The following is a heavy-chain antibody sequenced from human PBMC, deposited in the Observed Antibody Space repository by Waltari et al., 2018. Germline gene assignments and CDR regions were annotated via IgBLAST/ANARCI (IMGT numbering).Heavy chain of an antibody. Sequence: QVQLVQSGAEVKKPGASVKVSCKASGYTFTGYYMHWVRQAPGQGLEWMGRINPNSGGTNYAQKFQGRVTMTRDTSISTAYMELSRLRSDDTAVYYCARGGYSGGSYSYFDYWGQGTLVTVSS. V-gene: IGHV1-2*06. CDR1: GYTFTGYY. D-gene: IGHD2-15*01. CDR2: INPNSGGT. J-gene: IGHJ4*02. CDR3: ARGGYSGGSYSYFDY.